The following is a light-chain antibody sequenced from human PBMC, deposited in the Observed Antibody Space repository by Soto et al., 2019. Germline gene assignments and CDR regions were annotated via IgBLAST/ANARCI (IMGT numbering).Light chain of an antibody. Sequence: QSALTQPPSVSGSPGQSITISCTGTNSDVGGYNFVSWYQQQPGKAPKLIIYEVRNRPSGVSDRFPGSKYGNTASLTISGLQAEVGANYYCGSQTTSCRSVFGSGTNVNV. CDR3: GSQTTSCRSV. CDR2: EVR. V-gene: IGLV2-14*01. CDR1: NSDVGGYNF. J-gene: IGLJ1*01.